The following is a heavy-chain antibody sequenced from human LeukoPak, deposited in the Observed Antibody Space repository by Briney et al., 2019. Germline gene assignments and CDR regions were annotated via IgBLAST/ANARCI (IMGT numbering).Heavy chain of an antibody. J-gene: IGHJ4*02. Sequence: SETLSLTCTVSGDSINSNSYYWSWIRQPPGKGLEWIGYIYYSGSTNYNPSLKNRVTISVDTSKNQFSLKLRSVTAADTAVYYCASGTYYYFDFWGQGTLVTVSS. V-gene: IGHV4-61*05. D-gene: IGHD1-26*01. CDR1: GDSINSNSYY. CDR2: IYYSGST. CDR3: ASGTYYYFDF.